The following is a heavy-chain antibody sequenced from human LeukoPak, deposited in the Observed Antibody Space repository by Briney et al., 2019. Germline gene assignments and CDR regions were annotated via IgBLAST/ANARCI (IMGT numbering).Heavy chain of an antibody. CDR3: AIRRPYDIWDY. V-gene: IGHV4-34*01. CDR2: INHSGST. J-gene: IGHJ4*02. CDR1: GESFSGYY. Sequence: SETLSLTCIVYGESFSGYYWSWIRQPPGKGLEWIGEINHSGSTNYNPSLKSRVTISVDTSKNQFSLKLSSVTAADTAVYYCAIRRPYDIWDYWGQGTLVTVSS. D-gene: IGHD2-21*01.